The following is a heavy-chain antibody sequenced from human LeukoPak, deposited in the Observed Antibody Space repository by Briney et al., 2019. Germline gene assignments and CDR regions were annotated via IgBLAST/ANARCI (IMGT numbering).Heavy chain of an antibody. CDR2: ISGSGGST. CDR3: ASPGYCSGGSCWGYFDY. V-gene: IGHV3-23*01. CDR1: GFSFSLYW. Sequence: QPGGSLRLSCVASGFSFSLYWMSWVRQAPGKGLEWVSAISGSGGSTYYADSVKGRFTISRDNSKNTLYLQMNSLRAEDTAVYYCASPGYCSGGSCWGYFDYWGQGTLVTVSS. J-gene: IGHJ4*02. D-gene: IGHD2-15*01.